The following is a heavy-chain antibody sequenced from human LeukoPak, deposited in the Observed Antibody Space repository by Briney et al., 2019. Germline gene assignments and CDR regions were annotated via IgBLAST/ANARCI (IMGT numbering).Heavy chain of an antibody. CDR2: ISSSSSYT. CDR1: GFTFSDYY. J-gene: IGHJ4*02. Sequence: GGSLRLSCAASGFTFSDYYMSWIRQAPGKGLEWVSYISSSSSYTNYADSVKGRFTISRDNSKNTLYLQMNSLRAEDTAIYYCAKAEGKNPTGGRWLDWGQGTLVTVSS. V-gene: IGHV3-11*05. CDR3: AKAEGKNPTGGRWLD. D-gene: IGHD6-19*01.